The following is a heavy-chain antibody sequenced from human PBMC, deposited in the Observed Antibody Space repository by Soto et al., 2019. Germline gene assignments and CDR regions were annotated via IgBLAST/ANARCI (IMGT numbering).Heavy chain of an antibody. J-gene: IGHJ6*04. V-gene: IGHV4-31*03. CDR2: ISYSGST. CDR3: AREPDYYGMDV. CDR1: GGSISSGGYY. Sequence: QVQLQESGPGLVKPSQTLSLTCTVSGGSISSGGYYWIWIRQHPVKGLEWIAYISYSGSTYYNLSLKSRVTLSVDTSKNQFSLKLSSVTAADKDVYYCAREPDYYGMDVWCKGTTVTVSS.